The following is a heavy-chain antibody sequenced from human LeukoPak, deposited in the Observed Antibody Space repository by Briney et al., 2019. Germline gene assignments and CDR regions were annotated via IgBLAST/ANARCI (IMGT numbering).Heavy chain of an antibody. D-gene: IGHD2-15*01. CDR3: ARDLRVVVAADEDYYGMDV. CDR2: IYSGGST. CDR1: GFTVSSNY. J-gene: IGHJ6*02. Sequence: GGSLRLSCAASGFTVSSNYMSWVRQAPGKGLEGVSVIYSGGSTYYADSVKGRFTISRHNSKNTLYLQMNSLRAEDTAVYYCARDLRVVVAADEDYYGMDVWGQGTTVTVSS. V-gene: IGHV3-53*04.